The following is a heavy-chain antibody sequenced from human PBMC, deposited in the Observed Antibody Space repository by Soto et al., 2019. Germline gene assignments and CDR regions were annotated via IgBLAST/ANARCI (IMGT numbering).Heavy chain of an antibody. CDR1: GGSISSYY. V-gene: IGHV4-59*08. Sequence: QVQLQESGPGLVKPSETLSLTCTVSGGSISSYYWSWIQQPPGKGLEWIGYIYYSGSTKYNLSLKSRVTISVDTSKNQFSLKLSSVTAADTAVYYCARHGDSSGWTYYSYGMDVWGQGTTVTVSS. CDR2: IYYSGST. D-gene: IGHD6-19*01. CDR3: ARHGDSSGWTYYSYGMDV. J-gene: IGHJ6*02.